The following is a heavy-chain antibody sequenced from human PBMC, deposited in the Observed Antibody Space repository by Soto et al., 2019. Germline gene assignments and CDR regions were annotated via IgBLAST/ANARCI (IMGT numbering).Heavy chain of an antibody. Sequence: GGSLRLSCAASGFTFNNYDMSWVRQAPGKGLEWVSTISGSGGSTYYTDFVKGRFTISRDNSKNTLYLQMNSLRAEDTAVYYCARDLVSDTAKSPHGYWGQGTLVTVSS. D-gene: IGHD5-18*01. CDR2: ISGSGGST. CDR1: GFTFNNYD. V-gene: IGHV3-23*01. CDR3: ARDLVSDTAKSPHGY. J-gene: IGHJ4*02.